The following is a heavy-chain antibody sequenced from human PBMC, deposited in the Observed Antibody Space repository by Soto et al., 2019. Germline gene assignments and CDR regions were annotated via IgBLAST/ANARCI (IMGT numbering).Heavy chain of an antibody. CDR3: ARGWRFDP. D-gene: IGHD1-1*01. J-gene: IGHJ5*02. Sequence: SSETLSLTCGVYGGSFSCYQWNWIRQSPGQGLEWIGGINHSGTTKYNPSLESRINLSVDTSKKQFSLKMFSVTAADTAIYYCARGWRFDPWGQGTQVTVSS. CDR1: GGSFSCYQ. V-gene: IGHV4-34*01. CDR2: INHSGTT.